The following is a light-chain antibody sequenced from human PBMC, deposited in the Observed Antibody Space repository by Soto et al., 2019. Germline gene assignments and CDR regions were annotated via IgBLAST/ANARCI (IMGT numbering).Light chain of an antibody. CDR2: GAS. CDR1: QSVSIR. CDR3: QHYVERSPIT. V-gene: IGKV3-20*01. J-gene: IGKJ5*01. Sequence: EIVMTQSPGTLSLSPGERATLSCRASQSVSIRLAWYQQKPGQAPRLLISGASSRATGIPDRFSGSGSGTDFTLTISRLEPEDFALYYCQHYVERSPITFGQGTRLEIK.